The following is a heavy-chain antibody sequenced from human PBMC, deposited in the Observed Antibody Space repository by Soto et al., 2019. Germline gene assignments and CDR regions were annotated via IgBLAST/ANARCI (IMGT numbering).Heavy chain of an antibody. Sequence: GGSLRLSCAASGFTFSSYGMHWVRQAPGKGLEWVAVIWYDGSSKYYADSVKGRFTISRDNSKNTLYLQTNSLRAEDTAVYYCAREDWNDPYYYGMDVWGQGTTVTVSS. CDR3: AREDWNDPYYYGMDV. V-gene: IGHV3-33*01. CDR2: IWYDGSSK. J-gene: IGHJ6*02. D-gene: IGHD1-1*01. CDR1: GFTFSSYG.